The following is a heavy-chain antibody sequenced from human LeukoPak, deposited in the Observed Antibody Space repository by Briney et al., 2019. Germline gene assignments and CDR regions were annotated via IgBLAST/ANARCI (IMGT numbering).Heavy chain of an antibody. V-gene: IGHV4-59*08. D-gene: IGHD3-10*01. J-gene: IGHJ4*02. CDR2: IYYSGST. Sequence: SETLSLTCTVSGGSISSYYWSWIRQPPGKGLEWIGYIYYSGSTNYNPSLKSRVTISVDTSKSQFSLKLSSVTAADTAVYYCASSTMVRGVPDYWGQGTLVTVSS. CDR3: ASSTMVRGVPDY. CDR1: GGSISSYY.